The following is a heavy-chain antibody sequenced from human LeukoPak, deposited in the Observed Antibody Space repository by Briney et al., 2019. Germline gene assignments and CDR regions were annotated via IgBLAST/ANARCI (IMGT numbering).Heavy chain of an antibody. CDR1: GFTFSSYA. CDR3: ARELNWNYNVYFDY. CDR2: ISGSGGST. V-gene: IGHV3-23*01. Sequence: PGGSLRLSCAASGFTFSSYAMSWVRQAPGKGLEWVSAISGSGGSTYYADSVKGRFTISRDNSKNTLYLQMNSLRADDTAVYYCARELNWNYNVYFDYWGQGTLVTVSS. D-gene: IGHD1-7*01. J-gene: IGHJ4*02.